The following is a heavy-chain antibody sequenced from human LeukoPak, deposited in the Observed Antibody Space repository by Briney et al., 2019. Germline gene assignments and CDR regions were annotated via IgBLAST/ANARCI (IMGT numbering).Heavy chain of an antibody. J-gene: IGHJ3*02. Sequence: PGGSLRLSCAASGFTFSSYGMSWVRQAPGKVLEWVSAISGSGGSTYYADSVKGRFTISRDNSKNTLYLQMNSLRAEDTAVYYCAKDLAMIDAFDIWGQGTMVTVSS. V-gene: IGHV3-23*01. CDR2: ISGSGGST. CDR1: GFTFSSYG. CDR3: AKDLAMIDAFDI. D-gene: IGHD3-22*01.